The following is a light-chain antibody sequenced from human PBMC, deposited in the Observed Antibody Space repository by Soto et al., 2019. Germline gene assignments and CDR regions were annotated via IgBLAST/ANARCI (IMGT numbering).Light chain of an antibody. CDR3: AAWDDSLSGLFV. V-gene: IGLV1-47*01. J-gene: IGLJ1*01. CDR2: RNN. CDR1: SSNIGSNY. Sequence: LTQPPSASGTPGQRVTISCSGSSSNIGSNYVYWYQQLPGTAPKLLIYRNNQRPSGVPDRFSGSKSGTSASLAISGLRSEDEADYYCAAWDDSLSGLFVFGTGTKVTVL.